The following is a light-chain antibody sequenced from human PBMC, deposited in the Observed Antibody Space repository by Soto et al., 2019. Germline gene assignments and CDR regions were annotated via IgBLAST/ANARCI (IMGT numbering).Light chain of an antibody. CDR1: SSNIGSNT. J-gene: IGLJ3*02. V-gene: IGLV1-44*01. CDR3: ATWDDTLNVWM. CDR2: YNN. Sequence: QSVLTQTPSASGTPGQRVTISCSGSSSNIGSNTVNWYQQLPSTAPKLLIYYNNQRPSGVPDRFSGSKSGPSASLAISGVQSEDEADYYCATWDDTLNVWMFGGGTKVTVL.